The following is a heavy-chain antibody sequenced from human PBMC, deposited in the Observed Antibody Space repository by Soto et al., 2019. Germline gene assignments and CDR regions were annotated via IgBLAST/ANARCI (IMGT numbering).Heavy chain of an antibody. V-gene: IGHV4-59*08. CDR2: IYYSGST. D-gene: IGHD6-19*01. Sequence: SETLSLTCTVSGGSISSYYWSWIRQPPGKGLEWIGYIYYSGSTNYNPSLKSRVTISVDTSKNQFSLKLSSVTAADTAVYYCARRRSSGWYVMEYFDLWGRGTLVTGSS. CDR3: ARRRSSGWYVMEYFDL. CDR1: GGSISSYY. J-gene: IGHJ2*01.